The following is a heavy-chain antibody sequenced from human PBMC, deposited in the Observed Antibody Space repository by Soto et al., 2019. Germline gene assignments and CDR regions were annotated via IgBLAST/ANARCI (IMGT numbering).Heavy chain of an antibody. V-gene: IGHV1-69*13. J-gene: IGHJ6*02. CDR1: GGTFRGYS. CDR2: IIPIFDIT. Sequence: ASVKVSCKASGGTFRGYSISWVRQAPGQGLEWMGGIIPIFDITNYAQKFQGRVTITADESTSTAYMELSSLGSDDTAVYYCARPDEGGYSSNHHYYYALDVWGQGTTVTVSS. D-gene: IGHD3-22*01. CDR3: ARPDEGGYSSNHHYYYALDV.